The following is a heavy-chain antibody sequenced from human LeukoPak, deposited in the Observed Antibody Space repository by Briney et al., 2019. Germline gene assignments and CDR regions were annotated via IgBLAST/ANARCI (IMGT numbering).Heavy chain of an antibody. CDR2: IYYSGST. D-gene: IGHD2-15*01. CDR3: ARVGRDGYCSGGSCYFPTTWVDY. Sequence: SETLSLTCTVSGGSISSSSYYWGWIRQPPGKGLEWIGSIYYSGSTYYNPSLKSRVTISVDTSKNQFSLKLSSVTAADTAVYYCARVGRDGYCSGGSCYFPTTWVDYWGQGTLVTVSS. J-gene: IGHJ4*02. V-gene: IGHV4-39*07. CDR1: GGSISSSSYY.